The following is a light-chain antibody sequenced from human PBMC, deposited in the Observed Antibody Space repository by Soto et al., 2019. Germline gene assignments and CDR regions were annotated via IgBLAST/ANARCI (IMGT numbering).Light chain of an antibody. CDR2: GAS. CDR3: QQYKKWPLT. CDR1: QSVSSSF. J-gene: IGKJ2*01. V-gene: IGKV3-20*01. Sequence: EIVLTQSPGTLSLSPGERATLSCRASQSVSSSFLAWYQQKPGQAPRLLIYGASNRATGIPDRFSGSGSGTDFTLTISRLEPEDFAVYFCQQYKKWPLTFGQGTKLDIK.